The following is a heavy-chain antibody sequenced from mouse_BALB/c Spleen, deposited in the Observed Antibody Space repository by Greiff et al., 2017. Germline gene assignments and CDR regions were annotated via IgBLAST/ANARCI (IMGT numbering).Heavy chain of an antibody. CDR3: ALITTVVASDY. CDR1: GYAFSSYW. V-gene: IGHV1-80*01. D-gene: IGHD1-1*01. J-gene: IGHJ2*01. CDR2: IYPGDGDT. Sequence: QVHVKQSGAELVRPGSSVKISCKASGYAFSSYWMNWVKQRPGQGLEWIGQIYPGDGDTNYNGKFKGKATLTADKSSSTAYMQLSSLTSEDSAVYFCALITTVVASDYWGQGTTLTVSS.